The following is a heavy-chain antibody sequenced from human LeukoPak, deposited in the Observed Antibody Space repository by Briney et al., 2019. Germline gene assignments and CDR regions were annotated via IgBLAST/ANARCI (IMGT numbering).Heavy chain of an antibody. D-gene: IGHD4-17*01. J-gene: IGHJ3*02. CDR1: GSTFSSYS. V-gene: IGHV3-48*02. CDR2: ISSSSSTI. CDR3: AREGYGDYYGAFDI. Sequence: PGGSLRLSCAASGSTFSSYSMNWVRQAPGKGLEWVSYISSSSSTIYYADSVKGRFTISRDNAKNSLYLQMNSLRDEDTAVYYCAREGYGDYYGAFDIWGRGTMVTVSS.